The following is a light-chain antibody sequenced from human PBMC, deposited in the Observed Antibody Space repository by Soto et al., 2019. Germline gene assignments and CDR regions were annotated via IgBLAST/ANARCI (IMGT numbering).Light chain of an antibody. J-gene: IGLJ3*02. CDR1: TSDVGAYDY. CDR3: NSYTNSNTRV. CDR2: DVS. Sequence: QSALTQPASVSGSPGQSITISCTGTTSDVGAYDYVSWYQQHPGKAPKLMIYDVSNRPSGVSNRFSGSKSGNTASLTISGLQAEDEADYYCNSYTNSNTRVFGGGTQLTVL. V-gene: IGLV2-14*01.